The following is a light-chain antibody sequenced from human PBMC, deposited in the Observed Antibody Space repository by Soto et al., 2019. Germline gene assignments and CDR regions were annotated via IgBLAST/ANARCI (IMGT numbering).Light chain of an antibody. CDR1: SGHSNYA. CDR3: QTWVTGIQV. Sequence: QPVLTQSPSASASLGASVKLTCTLSSGHSNYAIAWHQQRPEKGPRYLMKLNSDGSHSKGDGIPDRFSGSSSGAERYLTISSLQSEDEADYYCQTWVTGIQVFGGGTQLTVL. CDR2: LNSDGSH. J-gene: IGLJ2*01. V-gene: IGLV4-69*01.